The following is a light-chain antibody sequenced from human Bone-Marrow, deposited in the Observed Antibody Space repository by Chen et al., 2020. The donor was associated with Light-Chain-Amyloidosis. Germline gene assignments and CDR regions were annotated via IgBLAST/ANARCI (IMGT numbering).Light chain of an antibody. CDR1: QTISSNY. CDR2: GSS. V-gene: IGKV3-20*01. J-gene: IGKJ4*01. CDR3: QQYGPSPLT. Sequence: EIVLTQSPGTLSLSPGEGANLSCRASQTISSNYLTWYQQKFGQAPRLLIYGSSSRATGIADRFTGSGSGTDFTLTINRLEPEDFAMYYCQQYGPSPLTFGGGTKVEIK.